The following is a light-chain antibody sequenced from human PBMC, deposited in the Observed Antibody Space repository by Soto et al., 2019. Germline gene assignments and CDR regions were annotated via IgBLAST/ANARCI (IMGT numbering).Light chain of an antibody. J-gene: IGKJ1*01. V-gene: IGKV3-11*01. CDR2: DAS. Sequence: EIVLTQSPATLSLSPGERATLSCRASQSVSSYLAWYQQKFGQAPRLLIYDASNRATGIPARFSGSGSATDFSLTVSSLEPEDFAIYYCPQRYNWPLTFGQGTKVEIK. CDR1: QSVSSY. CDR3: PQRYNWPLT.